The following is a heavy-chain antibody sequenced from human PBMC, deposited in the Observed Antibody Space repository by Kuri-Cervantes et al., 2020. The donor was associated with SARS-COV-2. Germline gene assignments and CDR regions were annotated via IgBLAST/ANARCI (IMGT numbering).Heavy chain of an antibody. Sequence: GGSLRLSCAASGFTFSNYDMNWVRQAPGKGLEWVANIKQDGSEKYYVDSVKGRFTISRDNAKNSLYLQMNSLRAEDTAVYYCATGVRGYSYGPDYWGQGTLVTVSS. V-gene: IGHV3-7*05. CDR2: IKQDGSEK. J-gene: IGHJ4*02. CDR3: ATGVRGYSYGPDY. D-gene: IGHD5-18*01. CDR1: GFTFSNYD.